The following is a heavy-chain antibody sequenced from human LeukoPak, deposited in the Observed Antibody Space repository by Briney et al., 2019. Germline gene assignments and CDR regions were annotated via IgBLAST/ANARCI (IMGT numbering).Heavy chain of an antibody. V-gene: IGHV1-18*01. CDR3: ARAAAGLRPFDY. CDR1: GYTLTELS. Sequence: EASVKVSCKVSGYTLTELSMHWVRQAPGEGLEWMGWISAYNGNTNYAQKLQGRVTMTTDTSTSTAYMEVRSLRSDDTAVYYCARAAAGLRPFDYWGQGTLVTVSS. J-gene: IGHJ4*02. D-gene: IGHD1-14*01. CDR2: ISAYNGNT.